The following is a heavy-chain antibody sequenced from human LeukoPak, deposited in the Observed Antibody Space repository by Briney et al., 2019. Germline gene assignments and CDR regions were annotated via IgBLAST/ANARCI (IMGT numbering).Heavy chain of an antibody. CDR2: ISSSGETE. CDR3: ATDLTGPEDY. Sequence: GGSLRLSCAGSGFTFSSYEMNWVRQAPGKGLEWVSHISSSGETESYADFVKGRFTISRDNAKNSLSLQMNSLRADDTAVYYCATDLTGPEDYWGQGTLVTVSS. V-gene: IGHV3-48*03. CDR1: GFTFSSYE. J-gene: IGHJ4*02.